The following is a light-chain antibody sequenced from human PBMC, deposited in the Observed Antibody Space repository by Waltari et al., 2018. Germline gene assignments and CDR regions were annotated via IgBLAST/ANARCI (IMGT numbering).Light chain of an antibody. Sequence: DIQMTQSPSSVSASVGDRVTITCRASQGISNWLAWYQQKPGKAPKLLIYAASSLQSGVPSRFSGSRSETDFTLTISSLQPDDSATYYCQRAYRFPRTFGQGTKLEIK. V-gene: IGKV1-12*01. CDR1: QGISNW. CDR3: QRAYRFPRT. CDR2: AAS. J-gene: IGKJ2*01.